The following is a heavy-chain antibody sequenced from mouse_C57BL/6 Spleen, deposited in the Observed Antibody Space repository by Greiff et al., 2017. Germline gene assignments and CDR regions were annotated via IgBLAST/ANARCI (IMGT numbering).Heavy chain of an antibody. CDR3: AKGNYYGPYFDY. Sequence: QVQLQQPGAELVRPGSSVKLSCKASGYTFTSYWMDWVKQRPGQGLEWIGNIYPSDSETHYNQKFKDKATLTVDKSSSTAYMQLSSLTSEDSAVYFCAKGNYYGPYFDYWGQGTTLTVSS. CDR1: GYTFTSYW. J-gene: IGHJ2*01. V-gene: IGHV1-61*01. CDR2: IYPSDSET. D-gene: IGHD1-2*01.